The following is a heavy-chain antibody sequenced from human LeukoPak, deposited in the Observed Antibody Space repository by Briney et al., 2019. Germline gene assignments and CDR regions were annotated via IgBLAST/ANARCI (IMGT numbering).Heavy chain of an antibody. CDR1: GFTFSSYA. CDR3: AKVVWGQLWLIGGDY. CDR2: ISGSGGST. D-gene: IGHD5-18*01. Sequence: HPGGSLRLSCAAYGFTFSSYAMSWVRQAPGKGLEWVSAISGSGGSTYYADSVKGRFTISRDNSKNTLYLQMNSLRAEDTAVYYCAKVVWGQLWLIGGDYWGQGTLVTVSS. V-gene: IGHV3-23*01. J-gene: IGHJ4*02.